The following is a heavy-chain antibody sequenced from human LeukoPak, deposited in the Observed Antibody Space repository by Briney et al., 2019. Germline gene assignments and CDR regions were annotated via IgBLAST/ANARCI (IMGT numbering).Heavy chain of an antibody. V-gene: IGHV3-30*02. CDR2: IRYDGSNK. J-gene: IGHJ4*02. CDR3: AKDRCSSTSCSVGY. D-gene: IGHD2-2*01. CDR1: GFTFSSYG. Sequence: PGGSLRLSCAASGFTFSSYGMHWVRQAPGKGLEWVAFIRYDGSNKYYADSVKGRFTISRDNSKNTLYLQMNSLRAEDTAVYYCAKDRCSSTSCSVGYWGQGTLVTVSS.